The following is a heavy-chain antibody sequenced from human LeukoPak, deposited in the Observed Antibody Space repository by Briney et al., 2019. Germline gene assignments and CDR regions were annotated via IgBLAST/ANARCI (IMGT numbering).Heavy chain of an antibody. J-gene: IGHJ4*02. V-gene: IGHV4-39*07. D-gene: IGHD6-13*01. CDR2: IYYSGST. CDR1: GGSISSSSYY. CDR3: ARNIAVAGTPFDY. Sequence: PSETLSLTCTVSGGSISSSSYYWGWIRQPPGKGLEWIGSIYYSGSTYYNPSLKSRVTISVDTSKNQFSLKLRSVTAADTAVYYCARNIAVAGTPFDYWGQGTLVTVSS.